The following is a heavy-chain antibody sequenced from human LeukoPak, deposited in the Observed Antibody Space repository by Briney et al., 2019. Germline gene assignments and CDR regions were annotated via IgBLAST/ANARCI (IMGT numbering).Heavy chain of an antibody. CDR2: INPSGGST. CDR3: ARSNNDGDYLGVGFDY. J-gene: IGHJ4*02. V-gene: IGHV1-46*01. CDR1: GYTFTSYY. Sequence: GASVKVSCKASGYTFTSYYMHWVRQAPGQGLEWMGIINPSGGSTSYAQKFQGRVTMTRDTSTSTVYMELSSLRSEDTAVYYCARSNNDGDYLGVGFDYWGQGTLVTVPS. D-gene: IGHD4-17*01.